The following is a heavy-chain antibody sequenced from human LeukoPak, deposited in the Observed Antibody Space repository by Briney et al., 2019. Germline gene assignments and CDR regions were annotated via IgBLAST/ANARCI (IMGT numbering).Heavy chain of an antibody. CDR3: ARLRSGRLQSSFDY. Sequence: SETLSLTCSVSGGSISSSRFYWGWIRQPPGQGREWIVSSYCSGSNYDNPALKSLITISVDTSRNQFPLKLSPMTAADTALYYWARLRSGRLQSSFDYWGQGTRATVSS. CDR2: SYCSGSN. V-gene: IGHV4-39*01. J-gene: IGHJ4*02. D-gene: IGHD5-24*01. CDR1: GGSISSSRFY.